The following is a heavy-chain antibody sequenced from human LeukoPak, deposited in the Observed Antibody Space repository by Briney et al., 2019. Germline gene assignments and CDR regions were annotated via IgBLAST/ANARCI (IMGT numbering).Heavy chain of an antibody. Sequence: PSETLSLTCTVSGVSISSSSYYWGWIRQPPGKGLEWIGSIHYSGSTYYNPSLKSRVTISVDTSKNQFSLKVNSVTAADTAVYYCAYTNHYYFDWGQGTLVTVSS. CDR2: IHYSGST. J-gene: IGHJ4*02. CDR3: AYTNHYYFD. CDR1: GVSISSSSYY. D-gene: IGHD2/OR15-2a*01. V-gene: IGHV4-39*01.